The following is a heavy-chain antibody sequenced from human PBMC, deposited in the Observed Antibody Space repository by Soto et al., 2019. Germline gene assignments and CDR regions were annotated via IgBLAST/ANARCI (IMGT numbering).Heavy chain of an antibody. V-gene: IGHV6-1*01. CDR3: ARASIAARHPYYYGMDV. CDR2: TYYRSKWYN. D-gene: IGHD6-6*01. J-gene: IGHJ6*02. CDR1: GDSVSSNSAA. Sequence: PSQTLSLTCAISGDSVSSNSAAWNWIRQSPSRGLEWLGRTYYRSKWYNDYAVSVKSRITINPDTSKNQFSLQLNSVTPEDTAVYYCARASIAARHPYYYGMDVWGQGTTVPVSS.